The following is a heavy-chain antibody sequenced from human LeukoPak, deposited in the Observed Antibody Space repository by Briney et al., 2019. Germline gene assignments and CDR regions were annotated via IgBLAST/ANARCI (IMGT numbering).Heavy chain of an antibody. D-gene: IGHD4-11*01. V-gene: IGHV3-48*01. CDR3: ARILPRQYRPPYYYYMDV. CDR2: ISSISRTI. Sequence: GGSLRLSCAASGLTFSSYSMNWVRQAPGKGLEWVSYISSISRTIYYADSVKGRFTISRDNAKNSLYLQMNSLRAEDTAVYYCARILPRQYRPPYYYYMDVWGKGTTVTVSS. J-gene: IGHJ6*03. CDR1: GLTFSSYS.